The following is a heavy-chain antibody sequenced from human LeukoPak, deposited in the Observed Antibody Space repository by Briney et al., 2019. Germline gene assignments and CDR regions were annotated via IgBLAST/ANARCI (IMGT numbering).Heavy chain of an antibody. CDR1: GFTFSSYG. J-gene: IGHJ4*02. Sequence: TGGSLRLSCAASGFTFSSYGMSWVRQAPGKGLEWVSAISGSGGSTYYADSVKGRFTISRDNSKNTLYLQMNSLRAEDTAVYYCAKTALPGRSYYCFDYWGQGTLVTVSS. D-gene: IGHD3-10*01. V-gene: IGHV3-23*01. CDR2: ISGSGGST. CDR3: AKTALPGRSYYCFDY.